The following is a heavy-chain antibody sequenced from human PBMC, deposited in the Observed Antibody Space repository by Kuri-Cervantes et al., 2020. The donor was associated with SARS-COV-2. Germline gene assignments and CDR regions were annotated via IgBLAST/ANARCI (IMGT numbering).Heavy chain of an antibody. CDR1: GGSFSDYY. Sequence: SCAVYGGSFSDYYWSWIRQPPGKGLEWIGYIYYSGSTYYNPSLKSRVTISVDTSKNQFSLKLSSVTAADTAVYYCARDGVVPVGGYYMDVWGKGTTVTVSS. V-gene: IGHV4-30-4*08. J-gene: IGHJ6*03. CDR3: ARDGVVPVGGYYMDV. CDR2: IYYSGST. D-gene: IGHD2-2*01.